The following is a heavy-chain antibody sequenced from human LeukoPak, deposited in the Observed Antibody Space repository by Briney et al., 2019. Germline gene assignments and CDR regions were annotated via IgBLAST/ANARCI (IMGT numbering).Heavy chain of an antibody. CDR2: ISYSGST. D-gene: IGHD3-22*01. V-gene: IGHV4-39*01. Sequence: SETLSLTCTVSGGSISSSSYYWGWIRQPPGKGLEWIGSISYSGSTYYTPSLKSRVTISVDTSKNQFSLKLSSVTAADTAVYYCARGSGYYYGDFDYWGQGTLVTVSS. CDR1: GGSISSSSYY. J-gene: IGHJ4*02. CDR3: ARGSGYYYGDFDY.